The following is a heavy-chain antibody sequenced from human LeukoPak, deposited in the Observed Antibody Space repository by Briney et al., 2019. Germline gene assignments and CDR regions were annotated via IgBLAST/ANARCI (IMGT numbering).Heavy chain of an antibody. V-gene: IGHV1-69*05. CDR1: GGTFSSYA. D-gene: IGHD2-2*01. CDR2: IIPIFGTA. Sequence: SVKVSSKASGGTFSSYAISCVRHAPGQGLEWMGRIIPIFGTANYAQKFQGRVTITTDESTSTAYMELSSLRFEDTAVYYCARDYGSIYPLEYRGHGTLVTVSS. J-gene: IGHJ4*01. CDR3: ARDYGSIYPLEY.